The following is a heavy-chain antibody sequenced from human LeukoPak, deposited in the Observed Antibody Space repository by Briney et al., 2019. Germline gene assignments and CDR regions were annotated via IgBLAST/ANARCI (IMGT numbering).Heavy chain of an antibody. CDR3: AKDGLDP. V-gene: IGHV3-30*18. J-gene: IGHJ5*02. CDR1: GFTFSSYG. Sequence: GRSLRLSCAASGFTFSSYGMHWVRQAPGKGLEWVAVISYDGSNKYYADSVKGRFTISRDNSKNTLYLQMNSLRAEDTAMYYCAKDGLDPWGQGTLVTVSS. CDR2: ISYDGSNK.